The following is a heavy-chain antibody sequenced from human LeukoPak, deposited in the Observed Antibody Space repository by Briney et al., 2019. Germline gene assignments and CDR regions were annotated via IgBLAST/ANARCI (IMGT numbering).Heavy chain of an antibody. CDR3: ARDRDSSGYYYYFDY. D-gene: IGHD3-22*01. J-gene: IGHJ4*02. V-gene: IGHV3-64*02. Sequence: GGSLRLSCVASGLPIADFAMHWVRQAPGKGLEWVSLISGDGVSTFYADSVKGRFTISRDNSKNTLYLQMGSLRAEDMAVYYCARDRDSSGYYYYFDYWGQGTLVTVSS. CDR2: ISGDGVST. CDR1: GLPIADFA.